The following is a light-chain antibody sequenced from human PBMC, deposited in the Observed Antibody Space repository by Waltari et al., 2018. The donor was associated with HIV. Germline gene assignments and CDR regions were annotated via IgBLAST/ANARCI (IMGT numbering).Light chain of an antibody. CDR2: GAS. CDR1: QSVNSN. CDR3: QQYYSSPLT. V-gene: IGKV3-15*01. J-gene: IGKJ4*01. Sequence: EIVLTQSPATLSVSPGERATLSCRASQSVNSNLAWYQQKPGQAPRLLIYGASTRATDVPVRFSGSGSGTEFTLTISSLQSEDSAVYFCQQYYSSPLTFGGGTKVEIK.